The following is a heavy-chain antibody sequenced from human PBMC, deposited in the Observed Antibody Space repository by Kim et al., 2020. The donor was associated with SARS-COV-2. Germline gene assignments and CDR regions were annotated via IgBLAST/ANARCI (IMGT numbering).Heavy chain of an antibody. CDR2: INPNSGGT. Sequence: ASVKVSCKASGYTFTGYYMHWVRQAPGQGLEWMGWINPNSGGTNYAQKFQGRVTMTRDTSISSAYMELSRLRSDDTAVYYCARDHMITFGGVNFWGQGTLVTVSS. J-gene: IGHJ4*02. V-gene: IGHV1-2*02. CDR3: ARDHMITFGGVNF. D-gene: IGHD3-16*01. CDR1: GYTFTGYY.